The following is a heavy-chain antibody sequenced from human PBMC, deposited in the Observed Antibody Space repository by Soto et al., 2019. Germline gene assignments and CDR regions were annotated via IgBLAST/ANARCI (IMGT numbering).Heavy chain of an antibody. Sequence: KPSETLSLTCAVYGGSFSGYYWSWIRQPPGKGLEWIGEINHSGRTNYNPSLKSRVTISVDTSKNQFSLKLSSVTAADTAVYYCARGESARYFDWLNWFDPWGQGTLVTVSS. CDR1: GGSFSGYY. J-gene: IGHJ5*02. CDR3: ARGESARYFDWLNWFDP. CDR2: INHSGRT. V-gene: IGHV4-34*01. D-gene: IGHD3-9*01.